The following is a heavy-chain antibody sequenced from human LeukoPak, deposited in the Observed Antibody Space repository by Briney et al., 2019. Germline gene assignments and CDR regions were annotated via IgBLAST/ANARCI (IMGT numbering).Heavy chain of an antibody. V-gene: IGHV3-23*01. CDR1: GFTFSSYA. J-gene: IGHJ4*02. CDR2: ISGSGGST. CDR3: AKLDYGSGRSFDY. Sequence: GGSLRLSCAASGFTFSSYAMSWARQAPGKGLEWVSAISGSGGSTYYADSVKGRLTISRDNSKNTLYLQMNSLRAEDTAVYYCAKLDYGSGRSFDYWGQGTLVTVSS. D-gene: IGHD3-10*01.